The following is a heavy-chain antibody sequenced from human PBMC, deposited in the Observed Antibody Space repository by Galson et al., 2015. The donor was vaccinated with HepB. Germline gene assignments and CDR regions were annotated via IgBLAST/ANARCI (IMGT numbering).Heavy chain of an antibody. V-gene: IGHV3-21*01. CDR2: ISSSSSYI. CDR1: GFTFSTYS. D-gene: IGHD2-21*01. CDR3: ARALGCGGACYSVDAFEV. Sequence: SLRLSCAASGFTFSTYSMNWVRQAPGKGLEWVSSISSSSSYIYYAHSVKGRFTISRDNSKNSLYLQMNSLRAEDTAVYYCARALGCGGACYSVDAFEVWGQGTLTTVSS. J-gene: IGHJ3*01.